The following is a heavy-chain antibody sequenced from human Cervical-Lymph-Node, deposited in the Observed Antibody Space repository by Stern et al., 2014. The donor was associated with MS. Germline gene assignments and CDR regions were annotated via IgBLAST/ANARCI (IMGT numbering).Heavy chain of an antibody. J-gene: IGHJ6*02. Sequence: QVQLQESGPGLVKPSQTLSLTCTVSGGSISSEGYYWSWTRQHPVKGLDWIGYMYHSGGTYYNTSLKSRVMISADTSKNQISLKMSSVTAADTTVYYCARAIYGSGTYSTKPMDVWGQGTTVTVSS. CDR3: ARAIYGSGTYSTKPMDV. CDR1: GGSISSEGYY. V-gene: IGHV4-31*03. D-gene: IGHD3-10*01. CDR2: MYHSGGT.